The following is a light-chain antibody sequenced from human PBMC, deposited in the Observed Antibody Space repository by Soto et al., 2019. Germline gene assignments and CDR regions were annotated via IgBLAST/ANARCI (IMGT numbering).Light chain of an antibody. Sequence: QSVLTQPASVSGSPGQSITISCTGTSSDVGGFNSVSWYQLRPGTAPKLILYDVVDRPSGVSYRFSGSKSGNTASLTISGLQAADEAHYFCSSYTSTMTNVFGSGTKVTVL. CDR1: SSDVGGFNS. V-gene: IGLV2-14*03. CDR2: DVV. CDR3: SSYTSTMTNV. J-gene: IGLJ1*01.